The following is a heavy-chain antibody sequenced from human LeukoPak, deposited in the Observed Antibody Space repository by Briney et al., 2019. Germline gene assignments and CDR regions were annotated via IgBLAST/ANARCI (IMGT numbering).Heavy chain of an antibody. V-gene: IGHV1-8*03. D-gene: IGHD2-15*01. CDR2: MNPNSGNT. CDR1: GYTFTSYD. J-gene: IGHJ4*02. Sequence: GASVKVSCKASGYTFTSYDINWVRQATGQGLEWMGWMNPNSGNTGYAQKFQGRVTITRNTSISTAYMELSSLRSGDTAVYYCARDQYCSGGSCYSGIGYWGQGTLVTVSS. CDR3: ARDQYCSGGSCYSGIGY.